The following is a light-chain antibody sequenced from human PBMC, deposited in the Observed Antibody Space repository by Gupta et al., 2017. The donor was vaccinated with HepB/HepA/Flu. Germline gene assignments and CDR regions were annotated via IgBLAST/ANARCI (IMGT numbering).Light chain of an antibody. CDR3: MQYTHWPHT. Sequence: TQSPLSLPVTLGQPASIPCTTRQSLVQTNGNTYLDWFQQRPSQSPRRLIYQVSKRDSGVPDRFSGSGSGTDFTLKISRVGPEDVGVYYCMQYTHWPHTFGQGTKLEI. CDR2: QVS. CDR1: QSLVQTNGNTY. J-gene: IGKJ2*01. V-gene: IGKV2-30*02.